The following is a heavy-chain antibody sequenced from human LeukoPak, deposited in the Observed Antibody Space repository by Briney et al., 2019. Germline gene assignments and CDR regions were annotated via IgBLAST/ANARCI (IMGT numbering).Heavy chain of an antibody. J-gene: IGHJ4*02. CDR3: ARDHQHTYTNHGDY. CDR1: GFTFSSYG. Sequence: GGSLRLSCAASGFTFSSYGMHWVRQAPGKGLEWVAVIWFDGSNKFYADSVKGRFTISRDNSKNTLYLQMNTLRAEDTAVYYCARDHQHTYTNHGDYWGQGTLVTVSS. D-gene: IGHD4-11*01. V-gene: IGHV3-33*01. CDR2: IWFDGSNK.